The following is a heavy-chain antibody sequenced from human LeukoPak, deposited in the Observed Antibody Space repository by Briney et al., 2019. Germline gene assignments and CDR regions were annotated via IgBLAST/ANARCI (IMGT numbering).Heavy chain of an antibody. D-gene: IGHD1-26*01. CDR3: ARDLSPSPSGAFNWFDP. CDR1: GGSISSYY. V-gene: IGHV4-59*01. Sequence: PSETLSLTCTVSGGSISSYYWSWIRQPPGKGLEWIGYIYYSGSTNYNPSLKSRVTISVDTSKNQFSLKLSSVTAADTAVYYCARDLSPSPSGAFNWFDPWGQGTLVTVSS. CDR2: IYYSGST. J-gene: IGHJ5*02.